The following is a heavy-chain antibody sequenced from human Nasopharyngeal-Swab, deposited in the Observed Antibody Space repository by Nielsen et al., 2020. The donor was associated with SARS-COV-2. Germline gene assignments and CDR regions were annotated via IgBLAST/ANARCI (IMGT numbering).Heavy chain of an antibody. D-gene: IGHD3-9*01. V-gene: IGHV7-4-1*02. CDR2: INTNTGNP. Sequence: WVRQAPGQGLEWVGWINTNTGNPTYAQGFTGRFVFSSDTSVSTAYLQISSLKAEDTAVYYCARGKYYDILTGYYTDNWFDPWGQGTLVTVSS. J-gene: IGHJ5*02. CDR3: ARGKYYDILTGYYTDNWFDP.